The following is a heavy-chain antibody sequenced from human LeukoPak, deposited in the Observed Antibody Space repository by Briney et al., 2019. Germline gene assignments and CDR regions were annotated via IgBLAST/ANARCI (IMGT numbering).Heavy chain of an antibody. V-gene: IGHV4-59*01. CDR2: IYYSGST. CDR1: GGSIGSFY. J-gene: IGHJ5*02. CDR3: ARAVNWFEL. Sequence: PSETQSLTCTVSGGSIGSFYWTWIRQPPGKGLEWIGYIYYSGSTNYNPSLKSRVTISVDTSKNQFSLKLRSVTAADTAVYYCARAVNWFELWGQGTLVTVSS.